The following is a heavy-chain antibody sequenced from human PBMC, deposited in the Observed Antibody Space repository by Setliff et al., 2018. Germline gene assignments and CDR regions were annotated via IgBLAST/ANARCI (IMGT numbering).Heavy chain of an antibody. V-gene: IGHV4-59*01. J-gene: IGHJ6*02. CDR2: IYYSGST. CDR3: ARDKLSGYQVYYYYGMDV. D-gene: IGHD3-22*01. CDR1: GFTFTSYA. Sequence: GSLRLSCAASGFTFTSYAMSWIRQPPGKGLEWIGYIYYSGSTYYNPSLKSRVTISVDTSKNQFSLKLSSVTAADTAVYYCARDKLSGYQVYYYYGMDVWGQGTTVTVS.